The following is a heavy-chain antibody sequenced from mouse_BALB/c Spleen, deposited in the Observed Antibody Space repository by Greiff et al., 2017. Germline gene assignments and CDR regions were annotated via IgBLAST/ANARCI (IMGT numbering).Heavy chain of an antibody. CDR3: GFTTVVDRLWYFDV. CDR2: INPYNGDT. D-gene: IGHD1-1*01. V-gene: IGHV1-37*01. Sequence: EVMLVESGPELVKPGASVKISCKASGYSFTGYFMNWVKQSHGKSLEWIGRINPYNGDTFYNQKFKGKATLTVDKSSSTAHMELLSLTSEDSAVYYCGFTTVVDRLWYFDVWGAGTTVTVSS. CDR1: GYSFTGYF. J-gene: IGHJ1*01.